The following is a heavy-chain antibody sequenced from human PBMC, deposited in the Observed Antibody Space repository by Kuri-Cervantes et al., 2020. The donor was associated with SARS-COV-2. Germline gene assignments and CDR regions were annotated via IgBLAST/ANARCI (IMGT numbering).Heavy chain of an antibody. J-gene: IGHJ4*02. CDR3: TRGGDYVDH. CDR2: INWNGGST. V-gene: IGHV3-20*04. CDR1: GFTFDDYG. Sequence: GESLKISCAASGFTFDDYGMSWVRQAPGKGLEWVSGINWNGGSTGYADSVKGRFTISRDNAKNLLFLQMNSLRDEDTAVYYCTRGGDYVDHWGQGALVTVSS.